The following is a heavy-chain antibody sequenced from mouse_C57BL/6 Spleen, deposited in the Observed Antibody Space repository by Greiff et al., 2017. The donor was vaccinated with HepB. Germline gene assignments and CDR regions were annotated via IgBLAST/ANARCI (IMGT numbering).Heavy chain of an antibody. Sequence: QVQLQQPGAELVKPGASVKLSCKASGYTFTSYWMHWVKQRPGQGLEWIGMIHPNSGSTNYNEKFKSKATLTVDKSSSTAYMQLSSLTSEDSAVYYCARQEDYGYGYAMDYWGQGTSVTVSS. D-gene: IGHD2-2*01. CDR1: GYTFTSYW. CDR2: IHPNSGST. CDR3: ARQEDYGYGYAMDY. J-gene: IGHJ4*01. V-gene: IGHV1-64*01.